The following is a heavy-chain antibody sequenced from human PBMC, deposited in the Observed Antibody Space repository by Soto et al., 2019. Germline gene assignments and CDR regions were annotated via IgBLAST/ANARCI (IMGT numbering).Heavy chain of an antibody. CDR1: GGTFSSYA. CDR2: IIPIFGTA. Sequence: GASVKVSCKASGGTFSSYAISWVRQAPGQGLEWMGGIIPIFGTANYAQKFQGRVTITADESTSTAYMELSSLRSEDTAVYYCARGGVLEWLLRFDPWGQGTLVTVSS. D-gene: IGHD3-3*01. J-gene: IGHJ5*02. V-gene: IGHV1-69*13. CDR3: ARGGVLEWLLRFDP.